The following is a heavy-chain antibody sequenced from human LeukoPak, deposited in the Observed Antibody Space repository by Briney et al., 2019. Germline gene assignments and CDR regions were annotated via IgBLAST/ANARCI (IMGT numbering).Heavy chain of an antibody. V-gene: IGHV4-59*01. Sequence: SETLSLTCTISGGSISSYYWTWIRQRPGKGLERIRYIYDSWRTNYNPTLKSLVTISVDTSRKQFAVKLSFVSAADTAVYYSARDLYGDYAFDVWGQGTLVTVSS. CDR2: IYDSWRT. CDR1: GGSISSYY. D-gene: IGHD4-17*01. J-gene: IGHJ3*01. CDR3: ARDLYGDYAFDV.